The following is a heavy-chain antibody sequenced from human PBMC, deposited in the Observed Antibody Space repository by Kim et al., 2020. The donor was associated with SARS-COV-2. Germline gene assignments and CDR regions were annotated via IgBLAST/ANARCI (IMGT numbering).Heavy chain of an antibody. Sequence: AESVNGRVTLSRDNSKPSLYLQMAGRKTDDTAVYYCARGGLIIGIRFDYWGQGTLVTVSS. J-gene: IGHJ4*02. CDR3: ARGGLIIGIRFDY. D-gene: IGHD3-10*01. V-gene: IGHV3-43*01.